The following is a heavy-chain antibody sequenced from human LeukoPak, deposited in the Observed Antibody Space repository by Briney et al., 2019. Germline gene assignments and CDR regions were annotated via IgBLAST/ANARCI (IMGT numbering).Heavy chain of an antibody. J-gene: IGHJ4*02. CDR3: ARDLGSSGWYSY. CDR2: FDPEDGET. Sequence: ASVKVSCKVSGYTLTELSMHWVRQAPGKGLEWMGGFDPEDGETIYAQKFQGRVTMTTDTSTSTAYMELRSLRSDDTAVYYCARDLGSSGWYSYWGQGTLVTVSS. D-gene: IGHD6-19*01. CDR1: GYTLTELS. V-gene: IGHV1-24*01.